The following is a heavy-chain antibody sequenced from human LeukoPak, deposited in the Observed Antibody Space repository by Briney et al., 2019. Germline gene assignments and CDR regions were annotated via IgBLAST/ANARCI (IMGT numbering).Heavy chain of an antibody. Sequence: GGSLRLSCAASGFTFSSYGIHWVRQAPGKGLEWMAVISYDGSDKFYADSVKGRFTISRDNSKNTLFLQMNSMRAEDTAVYYCAKEVWSAMYYFDFWGQGTLVTVSS. CDR1: GFTFSSYG. D-gene: IGHD2-2*01. CDR2: ISYDGSDK. CDR3: AKEVWSAMYYFDF. J-gene: IGHJ4*02. V-gene: IGHV3-30*18.